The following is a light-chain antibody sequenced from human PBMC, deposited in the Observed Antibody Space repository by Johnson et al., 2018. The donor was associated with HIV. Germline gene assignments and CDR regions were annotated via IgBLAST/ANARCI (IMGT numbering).Light chain of an antibody. V-gene: IGLV1-51*01. J-gene: IGLJ1*01. CDR3: GTWDSSLSAYV. CDR1: SSNIGNNY. Sequence: SVLTQPPSVSAAPGQKVTISCSGSSSNIGNNYVSWYQQLPGTAPKLLIYDNNKRPSGIPDRFSGSKSGTSATLGITGLQTGAEADYYCGTWDSSLSAYVFGTGTKVTVL. CDR2: DNN.